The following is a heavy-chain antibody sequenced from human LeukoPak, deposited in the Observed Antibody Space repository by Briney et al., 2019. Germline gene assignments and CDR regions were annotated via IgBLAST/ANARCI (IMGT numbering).Heavy chain of an antibody. Sequence: PGGSLRLSCAASGFTFSSYEMNWVRQAPGKGLEWVSYISSSGSTIYYADSVKGRFTISRDNAKNSLYLQMNSRRAEDTAVYYCARDRGGSDYGYWGQGTLVTVSS. CDR1: GFTFSSYE. CDR3: ARDRGGSDYGY. D-gene: IGHD1-26*01. V-gene: IGHV3-48*03. J-gene: IGHJ4*02. CDR2: ISSSGSTI.